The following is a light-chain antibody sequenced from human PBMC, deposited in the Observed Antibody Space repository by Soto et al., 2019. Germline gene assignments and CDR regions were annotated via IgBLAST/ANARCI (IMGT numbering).Light chain of an antibody. V-gene: IGLV4-69*01. Sequence: QSVLTQSPSASASLGASVKLTCTLSSGHSNYAIAWHQQQPEKGPRYLMKLNRDGSHSKGDGIPNRFSGSSSGAERYLTISSLQSEDEADYYCQTWGTGIVIFGGGTKLTDL. CDR1: SGHSNYA. J-gene: IGLJ2*01. CDR3: QTWGTGIVI. CDR2: LNRDGSH.